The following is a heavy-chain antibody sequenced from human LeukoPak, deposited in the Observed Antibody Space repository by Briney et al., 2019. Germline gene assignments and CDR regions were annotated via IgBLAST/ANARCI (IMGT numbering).Heavy chain of an antibody. J-gene: IGHJ4*02. CDR3: AREHVATKSFDY. CDR2: INHSGST. CDR1: GGSFSGYY. D-gene: IGHD5-12*01. Sequence: SETLSLTCAVYGGSFSGYYWSWIRQPPGKGLGWIGEINHSGSTNYNPSPKSRVTISVDTSKNQFSLKLSSVTAADTAVYYCAREHVATKSFDYWGQGTLVTVSS. V-gene: IGHV4-34*01.